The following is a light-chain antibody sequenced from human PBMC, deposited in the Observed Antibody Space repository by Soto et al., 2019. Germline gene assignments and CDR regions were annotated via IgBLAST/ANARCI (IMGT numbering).Light chain of an antibody. Sequence: EIVMTQSPATLSLSPGERATLSCRASQSVSSNLAWYQQKPGRAPRLLISGASTGATGLPSRFSGSGSGTDFTLTISSLEPEDFGVYYCQQRSNWPPVTFGGGTKVDIK. CDR3: QQRSNWPPVT. CDR1: QSVSSN. V-gene: IGKV3-11*01. CDR2: GAS. J-gene: IGKJ4*01.